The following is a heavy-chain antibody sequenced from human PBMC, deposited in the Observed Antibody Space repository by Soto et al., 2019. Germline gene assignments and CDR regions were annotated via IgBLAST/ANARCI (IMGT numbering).Heavy chain of an antibody. CDR2: INHSGST. CDR3: ARGENPTGLPPEVVATQRYNWFDP. CDR1: GGSFSGYY. J-gene: IGHJ5*02. V-gene: IGHV4-34*01. D-gene: IGHD2-15*01. Sequence: SETLSLTCAVYGGSFSGYYWSWIRQPPGKGLEWIGEINHSGSTNYNPSLKSRVTISVDTSKNQFSLKLSSVTAADTAVYYCARGENPTGLPPEVVATQRYNWFDPWGQGTLVTVSS.